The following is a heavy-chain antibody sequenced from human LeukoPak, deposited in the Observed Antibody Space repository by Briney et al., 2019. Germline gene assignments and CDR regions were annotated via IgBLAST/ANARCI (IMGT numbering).Heavy chain of an antibody. CDR2: ISSSSSYI. V-gene: IGHV3-21*01. Sequence: GASLRLSCAASGFTFSSYSMNWVRQAPGKGLEWVSSISSSSSYIYYADSVKGRFTISRDNAKNSLYLQMNSLRAEDTAVYYCARSPRWGNHCSSTSCYLDYWGQGTLVTVSS. J-gene: IGHJ4*02. CDR3: ARSPRWGNHCSSTSCYLDY. CDR1: GFTFSSYS. D-gene: IGHD2-2*01.